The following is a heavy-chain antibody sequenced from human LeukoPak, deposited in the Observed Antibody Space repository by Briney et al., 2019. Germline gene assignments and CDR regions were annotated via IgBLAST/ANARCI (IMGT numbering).Heavy chain of an antibody. J-gene: IGHJ4*02. Sequence: ASVKVSCKFSGYTLTELSMHWVRQAPGKGLEWMGGFDPEDGETIYAQKFQGRVTMTEDTSTDTAYMELSSLRSEDTAVYYCATVFGRGSRDFDSWGQGTLVTVSS. V-gene: IGHV1-24*01. CDR2: FDPEDGET. CDR3: ATVFGRGSRDFDS. CDR1: GYTLTELS. D-gene: IGHD2-15*01.